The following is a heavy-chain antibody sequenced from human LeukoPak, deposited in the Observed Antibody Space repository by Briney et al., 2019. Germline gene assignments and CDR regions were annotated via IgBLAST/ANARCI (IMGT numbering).Heavy chain of an antibody. Sequence: SETLSLTCAVYGGSFSGYYWSWIRQPPGKGLEWIGEINHSGSTNYNPSLKSRVTISVDTSKNQFSLKLSSVTAADTAVYYCGSGSYSDFDYWGQGTLVTVSS. CDR3: GSGSYSDFDY. J-gene: IGHJ4*02. D-gene: IGHD1-26*01. CDR2: INHSGST. CDR1: GGSFSGYY. V-gene: IGHV4-34*01.